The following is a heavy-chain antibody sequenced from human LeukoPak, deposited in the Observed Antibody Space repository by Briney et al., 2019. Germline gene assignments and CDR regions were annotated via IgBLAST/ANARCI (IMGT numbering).Heavy chain of an antibody. CDR1: GYTFTSYD. Sequence: ASVKVSCKASGYTFTSYDVNWVRQATGQGLEWMGWMNTNSGNTGHAQKLQGRVTMTRNTSKNTAYMELSSLRSDDTAVYYCVAKGCWGQGTLVTVSS. V-gene: IGHV1-8*01. CDR3: VAKGC. J-gene: IGHJ4*02. CDR2: MNTNSGNT.